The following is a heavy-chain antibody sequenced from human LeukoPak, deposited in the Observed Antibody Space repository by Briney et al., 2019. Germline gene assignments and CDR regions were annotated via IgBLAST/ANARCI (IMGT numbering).Heavy chain of an antibody. J-gene: IGHJ4*02. CDR1: GFTFSSYA. D-gene: IGHD3-16*01. CDR2: IKSKTDGGTT. CDR3: TTRPWGFDY. V-gene: IGHV3-15*01. Sequence: GSLRLSCAASGFTFSSYAMSWVRQAPGKGLEWVGHIKSKTDGGTTDYAAPVKGRFTISRDDSKNTLYLQMDSLKTEDTAVYYCTTRPWGFDYWGQGTLVTVSS.